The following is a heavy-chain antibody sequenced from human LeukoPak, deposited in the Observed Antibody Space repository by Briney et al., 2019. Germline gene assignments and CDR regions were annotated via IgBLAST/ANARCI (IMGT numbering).Heavy chain of an antibody. CDR3: ARAKRWFGSYGMDV. V-gene: IGHV3-21*01. CDR1: GFTFTIYT. J-gene: IGHJ6*02. CDR2: ISSSSSYI. Sequence: KSGGSLRLSCAASGFTFTIYTINWIRQAPGKGLEWVSSISSSSSYIYYADSVKGRFTISRDNAKNSLYLQMNSLRAEDTAVYYCARAKRWFGSYGMDVWGQGTTVTVSS. D-gene: IGHD3-10*01.